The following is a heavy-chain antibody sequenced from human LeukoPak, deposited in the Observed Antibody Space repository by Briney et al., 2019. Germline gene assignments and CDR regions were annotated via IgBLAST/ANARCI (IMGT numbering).Heavy chain of an antibody. Sequence: PGGSLRLSCAASGFTFWSYWMHWVRQAPGKGLVWVSRISSDGSSTIYADSVKGRFTMSRENAYNTLYLQMNSLRGEDTAVYYCASQWELPGAYYMDVWGKGTTVTVSS. CDR1: GFTFWSYW. CDR2: ISSDGSST. D-gene: IGHD1-26*01. J-gene: IGHJ6*03. V-gene: IGHV3-74*01. CDR3: ASQWELPGAYYMDV.